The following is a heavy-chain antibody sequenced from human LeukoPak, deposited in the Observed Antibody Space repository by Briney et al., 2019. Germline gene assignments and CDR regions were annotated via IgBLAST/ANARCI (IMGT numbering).Heavy chain of an antibody. J-gene: IGHJ4*02. CDR3: AREDCSSTSCAIDY. D-gene: IGHD2-2*01. CDR1: GGSFSGYY. CDR2: INLSGST. V-gene: IGHV4-34*01. Sequence: SETLSLTCAVYGGSFSGYYWSWIRQPPGKGLEWIGEINLSGSTNYNPSLKGRVTISVDTSKNQFSLKLSSVTAADTAVYYCAREDCSSTSCAIDYWGQGTLVTVSS.